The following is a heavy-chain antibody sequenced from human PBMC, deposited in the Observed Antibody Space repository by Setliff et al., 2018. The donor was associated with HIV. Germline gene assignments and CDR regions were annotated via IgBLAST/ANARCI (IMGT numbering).Heavy chain of an antibody. CDR3: AKSSPSIGYISDH. J-gene: IGHJ4*02. Sequence: SETLSLTCTVYGGSFSNYYTNWIRQPPGKGLEWIGELSPSGTTRPNPALQSRVTISLDTSNNQFSLKLTAVTAADTAMYYCAKSSPSIGYISDHWGQGTLVTVSS. V-gene: IGHV4-34*01. CDR2: LSPSGTT. D-gene: IGHD5-12*01. CDR1: GGSFSNYY.